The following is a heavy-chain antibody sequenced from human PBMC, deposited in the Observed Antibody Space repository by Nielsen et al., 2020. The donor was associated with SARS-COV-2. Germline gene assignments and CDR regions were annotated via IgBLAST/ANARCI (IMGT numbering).Heavy chain of an antibody. J-gene: IGHJ4*02. Sequence: GGSLRLSCAASGLTFSSYWMTWVRQAPGKGLEWVSGISNEGGSTFYADFVKGRFTISRNNPKNTLFLEMDKLRAEDTAVYHCVRDEVEMATTPGFDSWGQGTLVTVSS. CDR3: VRDEVEMATTPGFDS. D-gene: IGHD5-24*01. CDR2: ISNEGGST. V-gene: IGHV3-23*01. CDR1: GLTFSSYW.